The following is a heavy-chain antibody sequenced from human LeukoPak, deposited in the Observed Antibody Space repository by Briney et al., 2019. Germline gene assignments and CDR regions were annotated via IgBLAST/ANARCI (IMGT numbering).Heavy chain of an antibody. CDR2: IKQDGSEK. D-gene: IGHD2-2*01. CDR3: ARDTRWGGEDFDY. J-gene: IGHJ4*02. Sequence: PGGSLRLSCAASGFVFSNYNMHWVRQAPGKGLEWVANIKQDGSEKYYVDSVKGRFTISRDNAKNSLYLQMNSLRAEDTAVYYCARDTRWGGEDFDYWGQGTLVTVSS. CDR1: GFVFSNYN. V-gene: IGHV3-7*04.